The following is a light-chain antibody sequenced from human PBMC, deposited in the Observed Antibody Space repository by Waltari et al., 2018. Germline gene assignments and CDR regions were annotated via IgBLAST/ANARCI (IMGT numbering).Light chain of an antibody. Sequence: DIVMTQSPDFLPVSLGERATIHCRSSHSLLYSVNNENFLAWYQQRPGQPPKLLIYWASIREFGVPDRFVGSGSGTDFTLTINGLQAEDGAFYYCQQYYAAPFTFGPGTKLDFK. J-gene: IGKJ3*01. CDR3: QQYYAAPFT. CDR2: WAS. CDR1: HSLLYSVNNENF. V-gene: IGKV4-1*01.